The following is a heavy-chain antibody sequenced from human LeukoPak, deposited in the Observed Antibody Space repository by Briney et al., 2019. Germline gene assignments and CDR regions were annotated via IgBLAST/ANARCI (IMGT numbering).Heavy chain of an antibody. Sequence: PGGSLRLSCAASGVTFSSYSMNWVRQAPGKGLEWVSSISSRSTYIYYADSVKGQFTISRDNAKNSLYLQMNSLRAEDTAVYFCAKSTRAVMAMMDVWGKGTTVTVSS. CDR2: ISSRSTYI. CDR1: GVTFSSYS. CDR3: AKSTRAVMAMMDV. V-gene: IGHV3-21*01. J-gene: IGHJ6*04. D-gene: IGHD3-16*01.